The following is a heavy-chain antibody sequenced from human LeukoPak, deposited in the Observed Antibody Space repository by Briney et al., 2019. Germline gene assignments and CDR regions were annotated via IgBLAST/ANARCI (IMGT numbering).Heavy chain of an antibody. Sequence: KPSETLSLTCTVSGGSISSSSYYWGWIRQPPGKGLEWIGSIYYSGSTYYNPSLKSRVTISVDTSKNQFSLKLSSVTAADTAVYYCARRVGIGSSPGHWFDPWGQGTLVTVSS. D-gene: IGHD6-13*01. CDR1: GGSISSSSYY. CDR3: ARRVGIGSSPGHWFDP. CDR2: IYYSGST. J-gene: IGHJ5*02. V-gene: IGHV4-39*01.